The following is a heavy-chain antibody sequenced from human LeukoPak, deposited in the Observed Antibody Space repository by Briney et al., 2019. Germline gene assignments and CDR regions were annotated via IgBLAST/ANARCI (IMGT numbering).Heavy chain of an antibody. CDR2: IYSGGST. CDR3: ARERTTTIPEAFDI. Sequence: GGSLRLSCAASGFTVSSNYMSWVRQAPGKGLEWVSVIYSGGSTYYADSVKGRFTISRDNSKNTLFLQMNSLRPEDTAVYYCARERTTTIPEAFDIWGQGTMVTVSS. D-gene: IGHD3-22*01. J-gene: IGHJ3*02. V-gene: IGHV3-66*01. CDR1: GFTVSSNY.